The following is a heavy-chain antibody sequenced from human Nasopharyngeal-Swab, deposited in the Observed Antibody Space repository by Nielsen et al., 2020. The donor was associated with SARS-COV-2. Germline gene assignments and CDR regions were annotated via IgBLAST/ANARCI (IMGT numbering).Heavy chain of an antibody. CDR3: TSRYSYGL. V-gene: IGHV3-73*01. Sequence: GESLQISCAASGFTFSGSAVHWVRQASGKGLEWVGRIRSKANSYATAYAASVKGRFTISRDDSKNTAYLQMNSLKTEDTAVYYCTSRYSYGLWGQGTLVTVSS. CDR1: GFTFSGSA. J-gene: IGHJ4*02. CDR2: IRSKANSYAT. D-gene: IGHD5-18*01.